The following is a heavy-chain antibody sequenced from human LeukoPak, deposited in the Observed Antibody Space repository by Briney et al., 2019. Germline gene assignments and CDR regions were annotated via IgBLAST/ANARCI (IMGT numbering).Heavy chain of an antibody. CDR2: IYPGDSDT. D-gene: IGHD3-10*01. V-gene: IGHV5-51*01. Sequence: GESLKISCKGSGYSFTSYWIGWVRQMPGKGLEWMGIIYPGDSDTRYSPSFQGQVTISADKSISTAYLQWSSLKASDTAMYYCARRSTMVRGVMNAFGIWGQGTMVTVSS. CDR3: ARRSTMVRGVMNAFGI. J-gene: IGHJ3*02. CDR1: GYSFTSYW.